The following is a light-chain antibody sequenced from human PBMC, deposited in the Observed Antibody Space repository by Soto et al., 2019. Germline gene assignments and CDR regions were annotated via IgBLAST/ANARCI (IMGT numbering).Light chain of an antibody. V-gene: IGKV3-20*01. J-gene: IGKJ1*01. Sequence: EIVLTQSPATLSLSPGERATLSCRASQSVSNNLAWYQQKPGQAPRLLIYGASSRATGIPDRFSGSGSGTDFTLTISRLEPEDFAVYYCQQYGSSPQWTFGQGTKVDIK. CDR2: GAS. CDR1: QSVSNN. CDR3: QQYGSSPQWT.